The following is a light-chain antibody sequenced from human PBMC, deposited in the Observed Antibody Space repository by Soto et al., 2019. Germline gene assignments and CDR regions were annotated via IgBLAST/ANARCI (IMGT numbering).Light chain of an antibody. CDR1: QSVLYSSDSKNY. V-gene: IGKV4-1*01. Sequence: DIVMTQSPDSLAVSLGERATINCKSSQSVLYSSDSKNYLGWYQQKPGLPPKLLIYWASTRESGVPDRFSGSGSGTDFSLTISSLQAEDVAVYYCQQYYSTPHTFGQGTKLEIK. J-gene: IGKJ2*01. CDR3: QQYYSTPHT. CDR2: WAS.